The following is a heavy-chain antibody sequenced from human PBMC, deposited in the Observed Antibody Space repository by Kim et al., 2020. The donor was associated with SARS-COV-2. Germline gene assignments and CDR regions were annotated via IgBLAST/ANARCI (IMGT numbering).Heavy chain of an antibody. Sequence: SVKVSCKASGGTFSSYAISWVRQAPGQGLEWMGGIIPIFGTANYAQKFQGRVTITADESTSTAYMELSSLRSEDTAVYYCARDPGPHSSGLYYFEYWGQGTLVTVSS. V-gene: IGHV1-69*13. J-gene: IGHJ4*02. CDR3: ARDPGPHSSGLYYFEY. D-gene: IGHD3-22*01. CDR2: IIPIFGTA. CDR1: GGTFSSYA.